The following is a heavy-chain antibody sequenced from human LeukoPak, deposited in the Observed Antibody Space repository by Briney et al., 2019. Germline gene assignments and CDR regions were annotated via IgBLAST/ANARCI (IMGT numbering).Heavy chain of an antibody. V-gene: IGHV1-2*02. CDR2: INPNSGGT. CDR3: ARDLPYSSSWESIDY. CDR1: GYTFTGYY. D-gene: IGHD6-13*01. J-gene: IGHJ4*02. Sequence: ASVNVSCTASGYTFTGYYMHWVRQAPGQGLEWMGWINPNSGGTNYAQKFQGRVTMTRDTSISTAYMELSRLRSDDTAVYYCARDLPYSSSWESIDYWGQGTLVTVSS.